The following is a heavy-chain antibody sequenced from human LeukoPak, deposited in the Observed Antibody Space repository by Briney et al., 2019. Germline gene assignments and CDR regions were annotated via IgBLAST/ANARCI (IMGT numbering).Heavy chain of an antibody. CDR2: ISWNSGST. J-gene: IGHJ3*02. D-gene: IGHD2-2*01. V-gene: IGHV3-9*01. CDR1: GFTFDDYA. Sequence: GRSLRLSCAASGFTFDDYAMRWVRQAPGKGLEWVSGISWNSGSTGYADPVKGRFTISRDNAKNSLYLQMNSLRAEDTALYYCAKVNGYCSSTSCQGAFDIWGQGTMVTVSS. CDR3: AKVNGYCSSTSCQGAFDI.